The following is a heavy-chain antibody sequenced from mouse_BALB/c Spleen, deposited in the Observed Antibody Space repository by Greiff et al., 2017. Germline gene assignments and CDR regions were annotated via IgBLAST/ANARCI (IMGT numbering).Heavy chain of an antibody. Sequence: EVQGVESGGGLVKPGGSLKLSCAASGFTFSDYYMYWVRQTPEKRLEWVATISDGGSYTYYPDSVKGRFTISRDNAKNNLYLQMSSLKSEDTAMYYCAREGYYGSSYDFDVWGAGTTVTVSS. CDR3: AREGYYGSSYDFDV. CDR2: ISDGGSYT. D-gene: IGHD1-1*01. J-gene: IGHJ1*01. CDR1: GFTFSDYY. V-gene: IGHV5-4*02.